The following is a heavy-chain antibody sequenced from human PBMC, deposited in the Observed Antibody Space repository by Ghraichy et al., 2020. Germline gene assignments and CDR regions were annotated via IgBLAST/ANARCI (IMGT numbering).Heavy chain of an antibody. J-gene: IGHJ4*02. V-gene: IGHV1-24*01. Sequence: ASVKVSCKVSGYTLTELSIHWVRQAPGKGLEWMGGFDPEDGEAVYAQKFQGRVTMTEVTSTDTAYMELRSLRSEDTAVYYCASDPIIVPLPRGYWGQGTLVTVSS. CDR2: FDPEDGEA. CDR1: GYTLTELS. CDR3: ASDPIIVPLPRGY. D-gene: IGHD3-22*01.